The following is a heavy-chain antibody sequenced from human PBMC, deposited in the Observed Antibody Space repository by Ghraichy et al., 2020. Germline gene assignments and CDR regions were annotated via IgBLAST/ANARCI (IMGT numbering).Heavy chain of an antibody. D-gene: IGHD3-22*01. V-gene: IGHV3-23*01. Sequence: GGSLRLSCAASGFTFSSYAMSWVRQAPGKGLEWVSAISGSGGSTYYADSVKGRFTISRDNSKNTLYLQMNSLRAEDTAVYYCAKEGHDSSGYYRPSPDLDYWGQGTLVTVSS. CDR1: GFTFSSYA. J-gene: IGHJ4*02. CDR2: ISGSGGST. CDR3: AKEGHDSSGYYRPSPDLDY.